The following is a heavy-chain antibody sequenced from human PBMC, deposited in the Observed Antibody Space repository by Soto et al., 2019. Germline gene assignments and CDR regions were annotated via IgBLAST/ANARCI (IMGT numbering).Heavy chain of an antibody. CDR1: GGSISGGVHS. V-gene: IGHV4-30-4*01. J-gene: IGHJ2*01. Sequence: QVQLQESGPGLVKPSETLSLTCTVSGGSISGGVHSWSWIRQPPGKGLEWIGHIFDSGSTYYNPSLTSRLTISVDTSKNQFSLRLSSVTAADTAVYYCAREIMPLTNDWYFDLWGWGTLVTVSS. CDR2: IFDSGST. D-gene: IGHD2-8*01. CDR3: AREIMPLTNDWYFDL.